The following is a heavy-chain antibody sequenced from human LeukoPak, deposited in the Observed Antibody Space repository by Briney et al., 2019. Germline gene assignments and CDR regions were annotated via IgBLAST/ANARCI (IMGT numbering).Heavy chain of an antibody. J-gene: IGHJ6*03. CDR1: GGTFSSYS. Sequence: SVKVSCKASGGTFSSYSISWVRQAPGQGLEWMGWFIPIFGTANYAQKFQGRVTITADESTSTAYMELSSLRSEDTAVYYCARGGVAVAGYYYYYMDVWGKGTTVTISS. D-gene: IGHD6-19*01. CDR2: FIPIFGTA. CDR3: ARGGVAVAGYYYYYMDV. V-gene: IGHV1-69*01.